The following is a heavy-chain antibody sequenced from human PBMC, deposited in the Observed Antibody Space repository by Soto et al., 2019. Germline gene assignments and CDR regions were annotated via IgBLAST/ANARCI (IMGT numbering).Heavy chain of an antibody. V-gene: IGHV4-31*03. J-gene: IGHJ4*02. D-gene: IGHD1-26*01. CDR1: GGSISSGGYY. CDR2: IYYSWST. Sequence: QVQLQESGPGLVKPSQTLSLTCTVSGGSISSGGYYWSWIRQHPGKGLEWIGYIYYSWSTYYNPSLKSRLTISVDTSNNQFSLKLSSVTAADTAVYYCARVATVGPTWSFDYWGQGTLVTVSS. CDR3: ARVATVGPTWSFDY.